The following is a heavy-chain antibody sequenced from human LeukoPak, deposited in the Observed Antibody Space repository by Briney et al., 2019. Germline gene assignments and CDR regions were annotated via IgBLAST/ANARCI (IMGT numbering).Heavy chain of an antibody. CDR3: ARDTYYYDSGSPPPAY. D-gene: IGHD3-10*01. J-gene: IGHJ4*02. Sequence: GGSLRLSCAASGFTFSSYGMHWVRQAPGKGLEWVAVIWYDGSNKYYADSVKGRFTISRDNSKNTLYLQMNSLRAEDTAVYYCARDTYYYDSGSPPPAYWGQGTLVTVSS. CDR1: GFTFSSYG. CDR2: IWYDGSNK. V-gene: IGHV3-33*01.